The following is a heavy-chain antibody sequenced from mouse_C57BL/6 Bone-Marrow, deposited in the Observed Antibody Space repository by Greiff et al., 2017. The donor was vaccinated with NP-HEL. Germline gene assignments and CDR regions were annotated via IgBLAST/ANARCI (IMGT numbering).Heavy chain of an antibody. J-gene: IGHJ4*01. CDR1: GFNIKDYY. Sequence: VQLQQSGAELVKPGASVKLSCTASGFNIKDYYMHWVKQRTEQGLEWIGRIDPEDGETKYATKFQGKATITADTSSNTASLQLSSLTSEDTAVYYCASPWGRSYAMDYWGQGTSVTVSS. D-gene: IGHD4-1*01. CDR3: ASPWGRSYAMDY. V-gene: IGHV14-2*01. CDR2: IDPEDGET.